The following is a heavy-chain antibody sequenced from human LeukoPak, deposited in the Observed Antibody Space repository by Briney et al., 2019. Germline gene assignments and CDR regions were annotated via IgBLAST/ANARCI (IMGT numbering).Heavy chain of an antibody. D-gene: IGHD3-22*01. V-gene: IGHV4-39*01. J-gene: IGHJ4*02. CDR3: ARSSANYYDSSGYYYVPPYYFDY. CDR2: IYYSGST. CDR1: GGSISSSSYY. Sequence: SETLSPTCTVSGGSISSSSYYWGWIRQPPGKGLEWIGSIYYSGSTYYNPSLKSRVTISVDTSKNQFSLKLSSVTAADTAVYYCARSSANYYDSSGYYYVPPYYFDYWGQGTLVTVSS.